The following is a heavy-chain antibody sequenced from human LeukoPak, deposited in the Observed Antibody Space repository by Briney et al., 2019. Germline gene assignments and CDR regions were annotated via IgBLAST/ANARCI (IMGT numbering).Heavy chain of an antibody. J-gene: IGHJ6*02. V-gene: IGHV1-2*02. CDR2: INPNSGGT. CDR1: GYTFTGYY. D-gene: IGHD2-2*01. Sequence: ASVKVSCKASGYTFTGYYMHWARQAPGQGLEWMGWINPNSGGTNYAQKFQGRVTMTRDTSISTAYMELSRLSSDDTAVYYCARVVVPAAPLPGMDVWGQGTTVTVSS. CDR3: ARVVVPAAPLPGMDV.